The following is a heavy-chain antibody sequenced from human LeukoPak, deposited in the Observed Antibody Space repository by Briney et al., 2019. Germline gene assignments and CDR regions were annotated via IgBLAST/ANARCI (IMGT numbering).Heavy chain of an antibody. CDR3: AREGVSGLDY. CDR2: ISYDGSNK. Sequence: PGRSLRLSCAASGFTFSSYGMHWVRQAPGKGLEWVAVISYDGSNKYYADSVKGRFTISRDNSKNTLYLQMNSLRAEDTAVYYCAREGVSGLDYWGQGTLVTVSS. D-gene: IGHD6-19*01. CDR1: GFTFSSYG. J-gene: IGHJ4*02. V-gene: IGHV3-30*03.